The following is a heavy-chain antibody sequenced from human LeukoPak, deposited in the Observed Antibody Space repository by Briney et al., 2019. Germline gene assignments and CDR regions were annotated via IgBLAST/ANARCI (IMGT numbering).Heavy chain of an antibody. V-gene: IGHV3-30*02. D-gene: IGHD2-15*01. J-gene: IGHJ4*02. Sequence: PGGSLRLSCAASGFTFSSYGMHCVRQAPGKGLEWVAFIRYDGSNKYYADSVKGRFTISRDSSKNTLFLQMNRLRPEDAAVYYCAKAPVTTCRGAFCYPFDYWGLGTLVTVSS. CDR2: IRYDGSNK. CDR3: AKAPVTTCRGAFCYPFDY. CDR1: GFTFSSYG.